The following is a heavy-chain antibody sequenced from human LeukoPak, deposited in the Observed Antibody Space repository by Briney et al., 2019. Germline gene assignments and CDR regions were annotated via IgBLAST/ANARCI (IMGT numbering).Heavy chain of an antibody. CDR1: GFTFSSYS. J-gene: IGHJ4*02. D-gene: IGHD2-2*01. Sequence: GGSLRLSCAASGFTFSSYSMNWVRQAPGKGLEWVSSISSSSSYIYYADSVKGRFTISGDNSKNTLYLQMNSLRAEDTAVYYCAKDQVQLFDYWGQGTLVTVSS. CDR3: AKDQVQLFDY. V-gene: IGHV3-21*01. CDR2: ISSSSSYI.